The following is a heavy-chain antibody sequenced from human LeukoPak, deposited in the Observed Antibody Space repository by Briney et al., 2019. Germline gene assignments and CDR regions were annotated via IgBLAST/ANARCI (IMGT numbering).Heavy chain of an antibody. J-gene: IGHJ3*01. CDR1: GFTFTSSA. V-gene: IGHV1-58*01. Sequence: TSVKVSCKASGFTFTSSAVQWVRQARGQRLEWIGWIVVGSGNTNYAQKFQERVTITRDMSTSLVYMELSSLRSEDTAVYYCAAEAAYYYDSRDAFDVWGQGTMSPSL. CDR2: IVVGSGNT. D-gene: IGHD3-22*01. CDR3: AAEAAYYYDSRDAFDV.